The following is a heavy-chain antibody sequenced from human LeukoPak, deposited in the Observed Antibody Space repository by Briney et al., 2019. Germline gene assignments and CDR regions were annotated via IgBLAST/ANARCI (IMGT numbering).Heavy chain of an antibody. CDR3: AKDKGDYGSESPYGMDV. Sequence: PGGSLRLSCAASGFTFSTYAISWVRQAPGKGLEWVSGVDGSGGSTYYADSVKGRFSIFRDNSKNTLSLQMNCLRAEDTAVYYCAKDKGDYGSESPYGMDVWGQGTTVTVSS. CDR2: VDGSGGST. V-gene: IGHV3-23*01. D-gene: IGHD3-10*01. J-gene: IGHJ6*02. CDR1: GFTFSTYA.